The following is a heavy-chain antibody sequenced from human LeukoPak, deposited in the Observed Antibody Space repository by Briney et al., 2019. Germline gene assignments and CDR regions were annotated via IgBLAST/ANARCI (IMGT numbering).Heavy chain of an antibody. Sequence: PGGSLRLSCAASGFTFSSYSMNWVRQAPGKGLEWVSSISSSSSYIYYADSVKGRSTISRDNAKNSLYLQMNSLRAEDTAVYYCARVIAPQDYYDSSPNFDYWGQGTLVTVSS. CDR1: GFTFSSYS. CDR3: ARVIAPQDYYDSSPNFDY. D-gene: IGHD3-22*01. CDR2: ISSSSSYI. V-gene: IGHV3-21*01. J-gene: IGHJ4*02.